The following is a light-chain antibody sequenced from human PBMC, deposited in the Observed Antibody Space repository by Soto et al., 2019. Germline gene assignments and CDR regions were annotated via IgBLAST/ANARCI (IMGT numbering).Light chain of an antibody. Sequence: QAVVTQEPSFSVSPGRTVTLTCGLSSGSVSTSYYPSWYQQTPGQAPRTLISNTNTRSSGVPDRFSGSILGNKAALTITGAQADDESDYYCVLYMGSGISVFGGGPQLTVL. V-gene: IGLV8-61*01. CDR2: NTN. CDR3: VLYMGSGISV. CDR1: SGSVSTSYY. J-gene: IGLJ3*02.